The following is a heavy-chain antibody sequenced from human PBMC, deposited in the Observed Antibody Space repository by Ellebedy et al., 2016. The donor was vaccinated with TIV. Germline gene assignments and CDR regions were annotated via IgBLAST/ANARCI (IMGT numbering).Heavy chain of an antibody. CDR3: ARFFARGSGSYIAPITGTYYFDY. Sequence: SETLSLTXTASGGSISSGGYYWSWIRQHPGKGLEWIGYIYYSGSTYYNPSLKSRVTISVDTSKNQFSLKLSSVTAADTAVYYCARFFARGSGSYIAPITGTYYFDYWGQGTLVTVSS. J-gene: IGHJ4*02. D-gene: IGHD3-10*01. V-gene: IGHV4-31*03. CDR2: IYYSGST. CDR1: GGSISSGGYY.